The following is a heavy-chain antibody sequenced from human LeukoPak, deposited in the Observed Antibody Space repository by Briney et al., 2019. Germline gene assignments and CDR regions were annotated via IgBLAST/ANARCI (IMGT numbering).Heavy chain of an antibody. D-gene: IGHD3-9*01. J-gene: IGHJ4*02. CDR3: ARDLLGSATGYSSGAWDY. Sequence: SVKVSCKASGGTFSNYAISWVRQAPGQGLEWMGGIIPIFDTADYAQEFQGRLTITADESTSTAYMELSSLRAEDTAMYYCARDLLGSATGYSSGAWDYWGQGTLDTVSS. CDR1: GGTFSNYA. V-gene: IGHV1-69*13. CDR2: IIPIFDTA.